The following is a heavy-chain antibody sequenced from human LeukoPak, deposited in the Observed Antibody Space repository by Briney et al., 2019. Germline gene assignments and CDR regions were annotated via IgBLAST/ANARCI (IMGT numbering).Heavy chain of an antibody. CDR3: ARDEVTMVRGVIFPRHPGDNWFDP. V-gene: IGHV1-2*06. CDR1: GYTFTGYY. D-gene: IGHD3-10*01. Sequence: APVKVSCKASGYTFTGYYMHWVRQAPGQGLEWMGRINPNSGGTNYAQKFQGRVTMTRDTSISPAYMELSRLRSDDTAVYYCARDEVTMVRGVIFPRHPGDNWFDPWGQGTLVTVSS. J-gene: IGHJ5*02. CDR2: INPNSGGT.